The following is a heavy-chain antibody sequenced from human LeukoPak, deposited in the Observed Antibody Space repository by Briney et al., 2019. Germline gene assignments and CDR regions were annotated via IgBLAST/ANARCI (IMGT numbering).Heavy chain of an antibody. V-gene: IGHV3-30-3*01. CDR3: AKDGYSGYSSGSHG. J-gene: IGHJ1*01. CDR1: GFTFSSYA. CDR2: ISYDGSNK. D-gene: IGHD6-19*01. Sequence: PGGSLRLSCAASGFTFSSYAMHWVRQAPGKGLEWVAVISYDGSNKYYADSVKGRFTISRDKSKNTLYLQMNSLRAEDTAVYYCAKDGYSGYSSGSHGGGQGTLVTVSS.